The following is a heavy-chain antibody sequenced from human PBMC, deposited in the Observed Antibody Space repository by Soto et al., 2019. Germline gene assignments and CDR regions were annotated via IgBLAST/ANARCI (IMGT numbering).Heavy chain of an antibody. J-gene: IGHJ6*03. D-gene: IGHD6-19*01. V-gene: IGHV1-46*01. CDR2: MNPSSGNT. Sequence: ASVKVSCKASGYTFTSFYIHWVRQAPGQGLEWMGMMNPSSGNTNYAQKFQGRVTMTRDTSTSTAYMELSSLRSEDTAVYYCARERIAVAGYYYYYYMDVWGKGTTVTVSS. CDR3: ARERIAVAGYYYYYYMDV. CDR1: GYTFTSFY.